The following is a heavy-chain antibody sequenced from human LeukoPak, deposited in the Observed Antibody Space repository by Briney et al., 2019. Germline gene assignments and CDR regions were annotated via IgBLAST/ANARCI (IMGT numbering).Heavy chain of an antibody. CDR2: IYYSGST. D-gene: IGHD2-2*01. J-gene: IGHJ4*02. CDR3: ASHHCSSTSCYLDY. V-gene: IGHV4-38-2*02. Sequence: SETLSLACTVSGYSISSGYYWGWIRQPPGKGLEWIGSIYYSGSTYYNPSLKSRVTISVDTSKNQFSLKLSSVTAADTAVYYCASHHCSSTSCYLDYWGQGTLVTVSS. CDR1: GYSISSGYY.